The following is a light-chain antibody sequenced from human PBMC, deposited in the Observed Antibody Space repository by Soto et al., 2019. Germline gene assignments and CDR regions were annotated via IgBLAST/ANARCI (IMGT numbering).Light chain of an antibody. CDR2: GAS. V-gene: IGKV3-15*01. CDR1: QSVGGN. J-gene: IGKJ4*01. Sequence: EVGMTQSPATPSVSPGEKATLSCRASQSVGGNLAWYQQKPGQAPRLLIYGASTRATGIPARFSGSGSGTEFTLTISSLQSEDFAVYFCQQYLNWPLTFGGGTKVDIK. CDR3: QQYLNWPLT.